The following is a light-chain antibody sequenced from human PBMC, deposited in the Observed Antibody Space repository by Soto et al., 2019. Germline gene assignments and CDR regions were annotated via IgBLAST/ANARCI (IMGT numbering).Light chain of an antibody. CDR2: EVT. Sequence: QSALTQPASLSGSPGQSITISCTGTSSDVGGYDYVSWYQQHPGKAPKFLIYEVTNRPSGISHRFSGSKSGNTASLTISGLQAEDEADYYCTSYTTTSTYVFGTGTKVTVL. J-gene: IGLJ1*01. CDR1: SSDVGGYDY. CDR3: TSYTTTSTYV. V-gene: IGLV2-14*01.